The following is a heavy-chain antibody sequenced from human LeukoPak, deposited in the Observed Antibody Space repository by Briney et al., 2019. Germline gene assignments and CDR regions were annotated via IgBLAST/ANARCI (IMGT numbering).Heavy chain of an antibody. CDR2: IYYSGST. CDR1: GGSISSSSYY. J-gene: IGHJ4*02. V-gene: IGHV4-39*02. CDR3: ARDGVEMATLGH. D-gene: IGHD5-24*01. Sequence: SETLSLTCTVPGGSISSSSYYWGWIRQPPGKGLEWIGSIYYSGSTYYNPSLKSRVTISVDTSKNQFSLKLSSVTAADTAVYYCARDGVEMATLGHWGQGTLVTVSS.